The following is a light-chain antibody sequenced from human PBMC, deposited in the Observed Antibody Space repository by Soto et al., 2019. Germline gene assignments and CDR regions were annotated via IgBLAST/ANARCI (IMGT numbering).Light chain of an antibody. V-gene: IGLV2-14*01. CDR2: EVS. CDR3: SSYTSSSTRV. Sequence: QSALTQPASVSGSPGQSITISCTGTSSDVGGYSYVSWYQQHPGKAPKLMIYEVSNRPSGVSNRFSGSKSGNTASLTISGLQAEDGADYYCSSYTSSSTRVFGGGTKLTVL. J-gene: IGLJ3*02. CDR1: SSDVGGYSY.